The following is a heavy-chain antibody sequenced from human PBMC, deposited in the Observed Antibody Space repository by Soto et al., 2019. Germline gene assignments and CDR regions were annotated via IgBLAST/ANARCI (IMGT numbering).Heavy chain of an antibody. V-gene: IGHV1-69*01. D-gene: IGHD2-2*01. J-gene: IGHJ6*02. CDR3: ARSQGSSTSLEIYYYYYSGMDV. Sequence: QVQLVQSGAEVKKPGSSVKVSCKASGGTFSSYAISWVRQAPGQGLEWMGGIIPIPGTANYAQKFQGSVTITADESTSTAYMELSSLRSEDTAVYYCARSQGSSTSLEIYYYYYSGMDVWGQGTTVTVSS. CDR2: IIPIPGTA. CDR1: GGTFSSYA.